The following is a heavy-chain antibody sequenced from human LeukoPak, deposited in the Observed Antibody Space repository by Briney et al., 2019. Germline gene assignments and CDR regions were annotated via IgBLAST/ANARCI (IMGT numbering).Heavy chain of an antibody. Sequence: SETLSLTCTVSGGSISSYYWSWTRQPAGKGLEWIGRIYSGGSTNYNPSLKSRVTMSVDSSNNQFSPKLSSVTAADTAVFYCARENTGSYREFDYWGQGTLVTVSS. J-gene: IGHJ4*02. CDR2: IYSGGST. CDR1: GGSISSYY. V-gene: IGHV4-4*07. CDR3: ARENTGSYREFDY. D-gene: IGHD1-26*01.